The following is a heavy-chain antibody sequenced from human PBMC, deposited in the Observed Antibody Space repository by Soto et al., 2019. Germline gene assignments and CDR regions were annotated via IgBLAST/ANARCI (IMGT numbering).Heavy chain of an antibody. V-gene: IGHV4-59*01. J-gene: IGHJ4*02. D-gene: IGHD2-2*01. Sequence: PSETLSLTCTVSGGSISSYYWSWIRQPPGKGLEWIGYIYYSGSTNYNPSLKSRVTISVDTSKNQFSLKLSSVTAADTAVYYCARERFGPAANFFDYWGQGTLVTVSS. CDR1: GGSISSYY. CDR3: ARERFGPAANFFDY. CDR2: IYYSGST.